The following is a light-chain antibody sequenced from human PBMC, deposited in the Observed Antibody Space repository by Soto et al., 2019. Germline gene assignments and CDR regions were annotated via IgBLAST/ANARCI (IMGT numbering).Light chain of an antibody. J-gene: IGLJ1*01. Sequence: QSVLTQPASVSGSPGQSITISCTGTSSDVGAYNFVSWHQQHPGKAPKLMIYNVYDRPSGISYRFSGSKSGNTASRTISGLQGEDEADYSCSAYTVSRPYVYGNGTKVTVL. CDR1: SSDVGAYNF. CDR2: NVY. V-gene: IGLV2-14*03. CDR3: SAYTVSRPYV.